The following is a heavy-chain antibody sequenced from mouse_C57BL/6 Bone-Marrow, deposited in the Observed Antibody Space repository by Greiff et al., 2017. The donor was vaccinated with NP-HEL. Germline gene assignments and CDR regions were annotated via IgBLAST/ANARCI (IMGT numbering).Heavy chain of an antibody. J-gene: IGHJ1*03. CDR2: INPNYGTT. CDR3: ARGANYYGSSHWYFDV. Sequence: EVKLQESGPELVKPGASVKISCKASGYSFTDYNMNWVKQSNGKSLEWIGVINPNYGTTNYNQKFKGKATLTVDQSSSTAYMQLNSLTSEDSAVYYCARGANYYGSSHWYFDVWGTGTTVTVSS. D-gene: IGHD1-1*01. CDR1: GYSFTDYN. V-gene: IGHV1-39*01.